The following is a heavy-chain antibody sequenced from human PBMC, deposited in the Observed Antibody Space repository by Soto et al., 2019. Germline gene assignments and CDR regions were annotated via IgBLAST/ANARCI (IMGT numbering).Heavy chain of an antibody. CDR2: INHSGST. CDR1: GGSFSGYY. J-gene: IGHJ4*02. Sequence: QVQLQQWGAGLLKPSETLSLTCAVYGGSFSGYYWSWIRQPPGKGLEWIGEINHSGSTNYNPSLKSRVTISVDTSKNQFSLKLSSVTAADTAVYYCARVIGRVTYYYGSGIPHYFDYWGQGTLVTVSS. V-gene: IGHV4-34*01. D-gene: IGHD3-10*01. CDR3: ARVIGRVTYYYGSGIPHYFDY.